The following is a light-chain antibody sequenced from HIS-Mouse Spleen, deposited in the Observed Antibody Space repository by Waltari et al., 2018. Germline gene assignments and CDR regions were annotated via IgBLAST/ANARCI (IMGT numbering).Light chain of an antibody. CDR2: GVS. J-gene: IGLJ3*02. Sequence: QSALTQPPSASGSPGQSVTISCTGTSSDVGGYNYVSWYQQHPGKAPKLMIYGVSKRAPWGTSRVAGCKAGNMASLTVAGLQAEGGADYYCSSYAGSNDWVFGGGTKLTVL. CDR3: SSYAGSNDWV. CDR1: SSDVGGYNY. V-gene: IGLV2-8*01.